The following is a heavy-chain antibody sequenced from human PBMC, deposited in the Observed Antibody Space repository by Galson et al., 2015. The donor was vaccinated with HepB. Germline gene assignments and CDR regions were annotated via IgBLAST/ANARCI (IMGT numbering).Heavy chain of an antibody. CDR3: ARGKVSGIEGAFDY. Sequence: SLRLSCAASGFTFSTYAMHWVRQAPGKGLEYFSAISNNGGNTYYANSVKGRFAISRDNSKNTLYLQMGSLRVEDMAVYYCARGKVSGIEGAFDYWGQGILVTVSS. CDR2: ISNNGGNT. D-gene: IGHD1-26*01. CDR1: GFTFSTYA. J-gene: IGHJ4*02. V-gene: IGHV3-64*01.